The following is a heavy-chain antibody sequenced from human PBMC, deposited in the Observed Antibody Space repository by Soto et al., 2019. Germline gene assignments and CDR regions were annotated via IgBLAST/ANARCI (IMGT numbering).Heavy chain of an antibody. D-gene: IGHD3-9*01. CDR1: GGTFSSYT. CDR2: IIPILGIA. J-gene: IGHJ6*03. CDR3: ARAPQYYDILTGAYYYYYMDV. V-gene: IGHV1-69*02. Sequence: QVQLVQSGAEVKKPGSSVKVSCKASGGTFSSYTISWVRQAPGHGLEWMGRIIPILGIANYAQKFQGRVTITAEKSTSTAYMELSSLRSEHTAVYYCARAPQYYDILTGAYYYYYMDVWGKGTTVTGSS.